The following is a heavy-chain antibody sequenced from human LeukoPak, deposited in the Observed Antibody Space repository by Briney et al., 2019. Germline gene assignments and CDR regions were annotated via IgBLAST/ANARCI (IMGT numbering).Heavy chain of an antibody. CDR1: GFTFSSYG. D-gene: IGHD5-18*01. CDR3: AKDERGYSYGLIDY. V-gene: IGHV3-33*06. CDR2: IWYDGSNK. Sequence: PGGSLRLSCAAPGFTFSSYGMHWVRQAPGKGLDWVAVIWYDGSNKYYADSVKGRFTISRDNSKNTLYLQMNSLRAEDTAVYYCAKDERGYSYGLIDYWGQGTLVTVSS. J-gene: IGHJ4*02.